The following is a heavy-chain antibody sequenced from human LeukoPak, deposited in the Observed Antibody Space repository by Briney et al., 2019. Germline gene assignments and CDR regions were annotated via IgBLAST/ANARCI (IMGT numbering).Heavy chain of an antibody. J-gene: IGHJ4*02. CDR1: GGXFXXYA. V-gene: IGHV1-69*01. CDR2: IIPIFGTA. Sequence: KVXCKASGGXFXXYAXSWVRQAPXQGLEWRGGIIPIFGTANYAQKFQGRVTITADESTSTAYMELSSLRSEDTAVYYCARDISGASRWGQGTLVTVSS. D-gene: IGHD2-2*01. CDR3: ARDISGASR.